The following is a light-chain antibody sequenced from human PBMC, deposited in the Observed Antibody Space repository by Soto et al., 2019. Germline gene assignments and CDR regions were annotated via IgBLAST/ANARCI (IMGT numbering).Light chain of an antibody. Sequence: QSVLTQPPSTSGTPGQRVTISCSGSNSNIGSNAVNWYQQLPGTAPKLLIYSNNQRPSGVPDRFSGSKSGTSASLAISGLQSEDESHYYCAAWDNSLNGLVVFGGGTKLPVL. CDR3: AAWDNSLNGLVV. CDR2: SNN. CDR1: NSNIGSNA. V-gene: IGLV1-44*01. J-gene: IGLJ2*01.